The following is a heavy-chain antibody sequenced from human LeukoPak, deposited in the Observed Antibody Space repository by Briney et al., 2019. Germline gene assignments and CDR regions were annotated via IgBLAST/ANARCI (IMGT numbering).Heavy chain of an antibody. CDR3: ARSYDSSGYYYEDWFDP. Sequence: RASETLSLTCTVSGDSISSYYWSWIRQPPGKGLEWICYIYYSGSTNYNPSLKSRVTISVDTSKNQFSLKLRSVTAADTAVYYCARSYDSSGYYYEDWFDPWGQGPLVTVSS. D-gene: IGHD3-22*01. CDR2: IYYSGST. CDR1: GDSISSYY. J-gene: IGHJ5*02. V-gene: IGHV4-59*01.